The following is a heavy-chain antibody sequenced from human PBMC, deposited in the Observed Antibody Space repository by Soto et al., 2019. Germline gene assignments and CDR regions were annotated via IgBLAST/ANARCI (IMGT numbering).Heavy chain of an antibody. J-gene: IGHJ4*02. Sequence: GGSLRLSCAASGFTFSSYGMHWVRQAPGKGLEWVAVISYDGSNKYYADSVKGRFTISRDNSKNTLYLQTNSLRAEDTAVYYCAKPDDYYDSRAWFDYWGQGTLVTVYS. V-gene: IGHV3-30*18. CDR3: AKPDDYYDSRAWFDY. D-gene: IGHD3-22*01. CDR1: GFTFSSYG. CDR2: ISYDGSNK.